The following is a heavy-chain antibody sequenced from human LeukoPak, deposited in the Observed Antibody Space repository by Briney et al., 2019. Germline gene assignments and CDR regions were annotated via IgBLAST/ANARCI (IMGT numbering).Heavy chain of an antibody. Sequence: ASVKVSCKASGYTFTSYGISWVRQAPGQGLEWMGWISAYNGNTNYAQKLQGRDTMTTATSTSTAYMELSSLRSEDTAVYYCARVSQSSWYDYWGQGTLVTVSS. D-gene: IGHD6-13*01. CDR1: GYTFTSYG. V-gene: IGHV1-18*01. J-gene: IGHJ4*02. CDR2: ISAYNGNT. CDR3: ARVSQSSWYDY.